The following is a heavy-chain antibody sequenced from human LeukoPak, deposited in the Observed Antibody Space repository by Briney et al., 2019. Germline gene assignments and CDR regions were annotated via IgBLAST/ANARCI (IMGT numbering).Heavy chain of an antibody. V-gene: IGHV5-51*01. Sequence: GESLKISFKGSGFTFSSYWIAWVRQMPGKGLEWMGIIYPGDSDTRYSPSFQGQVTLPADKSISTAYLQWSSLKASDTAMYFCARHLSGYSYDYWGQGTLVTVSS. CDR1: GFTFSSYW. D-gene: IGHD5-18*01. CDR2: IYPGDSDT. J-gene: IGHJ4*02. CDR3: ARHLSGYSYDY.